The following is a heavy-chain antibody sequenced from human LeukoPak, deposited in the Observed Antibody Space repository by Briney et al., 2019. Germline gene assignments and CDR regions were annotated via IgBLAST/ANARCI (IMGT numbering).Heavy chain of an antibody. D-gene: IGHD2-2*02. J-gene: IGHJ5*02. CDR1: GGTFSSYA. V-gene: IGHV1-69*13. Sequence: GASVKVSCKASGGTFSSYAISWVRQAPGQGLEWMGGIIPIFGTANYAQKFQGRVTITADESTSTAYMELSSLRSEDTAVYYCARGYCSSTSCYIFKQNWFDPWGQGTLVTVSS. CDR2: IIPIFGTA. CDR3: ARGYCSSTSCYIFKQNWFDP.